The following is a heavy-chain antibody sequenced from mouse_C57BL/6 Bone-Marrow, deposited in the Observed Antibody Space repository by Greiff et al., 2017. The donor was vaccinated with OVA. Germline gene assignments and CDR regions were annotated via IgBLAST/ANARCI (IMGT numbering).Heavy chain of an antibody. CDR2: ISDGGSYT. CDR1: GFTFSSYA. V-gene: IGHV5-4*01. CDR3: ARDRSHAMDY. Sequence: EVQLVESGGGLVKPGGSLKLSCAASGFTFSSYAMSWVRQTPEKRLEWVATISDGGSYTYSPDNVKGRFTISRDNAKNNLYLQISHLKSEDTAMYYCARDRSHAMDYWGQGTSVTVSS. J-gene: IGHJ4*01.